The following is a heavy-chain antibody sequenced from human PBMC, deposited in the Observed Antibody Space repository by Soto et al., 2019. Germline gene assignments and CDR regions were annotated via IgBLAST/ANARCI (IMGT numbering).Heavy chain of an antibody. J-gene: IGHJ6*02. CDR3: AVAAVREIMAQESSGMAV. D-gene: IGHD3-10*01. Sequence: QVQLVQSGAEAKKPGSSVKVSCKTSGGTFSSYAISWVRQAPGQGLEWMGGIVPLFRTTNYAQKFQGRLTISADESTSTANLELSSLRSDDTAVYYCAVAAVREIMAQESSGMAVWGQGTTVIVSS. CDR2: IVPLFRTT. CDR1: GGTFSSYA. V-gene: IGHV1-69*01.